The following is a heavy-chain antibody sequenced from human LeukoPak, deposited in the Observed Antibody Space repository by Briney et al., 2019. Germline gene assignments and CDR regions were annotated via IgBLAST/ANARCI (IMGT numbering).Heavy chain of an antibody. CDR1: GYTLTELS. J-gene: IGHJ4*02. CDR3: ATGSGSTWDFDY. CDR2: SDPEDGET. Sequence: ASVKVSCKVSGYTLTELSMHWVRQAPGKGLEWMGGSDPEDGETIYAQKFQGRVTMTEDTSTDTAYMELSSLRSEDTAVYYCATGSGSTWDFDYWGQGTLVTVSS. V-gene: IGHV1-24*01. D-gene: IGHD3-10*01.